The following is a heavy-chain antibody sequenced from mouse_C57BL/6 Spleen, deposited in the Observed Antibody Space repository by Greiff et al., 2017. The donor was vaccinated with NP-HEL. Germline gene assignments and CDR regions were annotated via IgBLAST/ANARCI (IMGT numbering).Heavy chain of an antibody. CDR1: GYTFTSYW. Sequence: VKLQQPGAELVKPGASVKLSCKASGYTFTSYWMHWVKQRPGRGLEGIGRIDPNSGGTKYNEKFKSKATLTVDKPSSTAYMQLSSLTSEDSAVYYCARGGIYYGYDGAMDYWGQGTSVTVSS. V-gene: IGHV1-72*01. CDR2: IDPNSGGT. CDR3: ARGGIYYGYDGAMDY. J-gene: IGHJ4*01. D-gene: IGHD2-2*01.